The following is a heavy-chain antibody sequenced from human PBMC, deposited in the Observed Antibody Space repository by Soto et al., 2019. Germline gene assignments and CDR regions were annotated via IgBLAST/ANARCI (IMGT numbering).Heavy chain of an antibody. CDR2: MSYDGSNK. Sequence: ESGGGVVPPGRSLRLSCAASGFTFSSYAMHWVRRAPGKGLEWMAVMSYDGSNKSYADSVKGRFTISRDNSKNTLYLQMNSLRPEDTALYYCARDGGAYWGQGTLVIVSS. CDR3: ARDGGAY. V-gene: IGHV3-30-3*01. D-gene: IGHD3-16*01. J-gene: IGHJ4*02. CDR1: GFTFSSYA.